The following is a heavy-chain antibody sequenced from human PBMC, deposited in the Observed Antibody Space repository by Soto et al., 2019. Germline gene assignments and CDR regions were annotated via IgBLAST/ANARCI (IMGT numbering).Heavy chain of an antibody. D-gene: IGHD5-18*01. CDR3: ARGQSGDSYGFYFDY. J-gene: IGHJ4*02. V-gene: IGHV4-59*01. Sequence: SETLSLTCTVSGGSISSYYWSWIWQPPGQELEWIGYIYYSGSTNYNPSLKSRVTISLDTSKNQISLKPSSVTAADTAVYSCARGQSGDSYGFYFDYWGQGTVVTVSS. CDR2: IYYSGST. CDR1: GGSISSYY.